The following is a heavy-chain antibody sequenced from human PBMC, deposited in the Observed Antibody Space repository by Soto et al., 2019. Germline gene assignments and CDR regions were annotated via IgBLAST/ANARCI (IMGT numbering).Heavy chain of an antibody. Sequence: GGALRLSCAASGFTVSSNYMSWVRQAPGKGLEWVSVIYSGGSTYYADSVKGRFTISRHNSKNTLYLQMNSLRAEDTAVYYCERVARGYSYAKTFDYWGQGTLVNVSS. V-gene: IGHV3-53*04. CDR1: GFTVSSNY. CDR3: ERVARGYSYAKTFDY. CDR2: IYSGGST. D-gene: IGHD5-18*01. J-gene: IGHJ4*02.